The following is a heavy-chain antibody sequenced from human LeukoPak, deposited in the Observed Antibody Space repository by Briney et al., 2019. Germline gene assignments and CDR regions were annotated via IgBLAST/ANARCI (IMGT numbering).Heavy chain of an antibody. D-gene: IGHD3-22*01. CDR2: IIPTFGTA. Sequence: SVKVSCKASGGTFSSYAISWVRQAPGQGLEWMGGIIPTFGTANYAQKFQGRVTITTDESTSTAYMELSSLRSEDTAVYYCARTRTENYYDSSGPWSPFDYWGQGTLVTVSS. V-gene: IGHV1-69*05. CDR1: GGTFSSYA. J-gene: IGHJ4*02. CDR3: ARTRTENYYDSSGPWSPFDY.